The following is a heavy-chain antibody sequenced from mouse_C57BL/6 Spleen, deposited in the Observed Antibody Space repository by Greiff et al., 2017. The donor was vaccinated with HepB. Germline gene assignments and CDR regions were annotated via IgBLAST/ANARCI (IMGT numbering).Heavy chain of an antibody. CDR3: DYYYGSSYSSYYAMDY. CDR2: IDPEDGET. Sequence: EVQLVESGAELVKPGASVKLSCTASGFNIKDYYMHWVKQRTEQGLEWIGRIDPEDGETKYAPKFQGKATITADTSSNTAYLQLSSLTSEDTAVYYCDYYYGSSYSSYYAMDYWGQGTSVTVSS. V-gene: IGHV14-2*01. CDR1: GFNIKDYY. J-gene: IGHJ4*01. D-gene: IGHD1-1*01.